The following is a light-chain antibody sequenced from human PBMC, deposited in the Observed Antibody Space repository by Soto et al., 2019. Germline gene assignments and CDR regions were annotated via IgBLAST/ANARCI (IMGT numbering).Light chain of an antibody. CDR1: QGIRND. J-gene: IGKJ1*01. CDR2: ASS. V-gene: IGKV1-6*01. CDR3: LQDYKYPWT. Sequence: AIQMTQSPSSLSASVGDRVTMTCRASQGIRNDLGWYQQKPGKAPKLLIYASSTLQSGVQSSFSGSGSETDFTLTISSLQPEDFATYYCLQDYKYPWTFGQGTKVEIK.